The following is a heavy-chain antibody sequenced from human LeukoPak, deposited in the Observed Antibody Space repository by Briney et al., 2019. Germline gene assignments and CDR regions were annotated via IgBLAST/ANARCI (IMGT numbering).Heavy chain of an antibody. CDR1: GFTFSSYA. CDR2: IAYDGSNK. J-gene: IGHJ4*02. CDR3: ARQYYYDSSGYYLVGGGFDY. D-gene: IGHD3-22*01. Sequence: GGSLRLSCAASGFTFSSYAMHWVRQAPGKGLEWVAVIAYDGSNKYYADSVKGRFTISRDNSKNTLYLQMNSLRAEDTAVYYCARQYYYDSSGYYLVGGGFDYWGQGTLVTVSS. V-gene: IGHV3-30*04.